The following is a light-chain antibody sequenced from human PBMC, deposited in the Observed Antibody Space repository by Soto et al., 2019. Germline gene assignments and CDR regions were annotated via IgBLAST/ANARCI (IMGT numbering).Light chain of an antibody. Sequence: IQITPSPSTLSGSVGDRVTITGRASQTISSWLAWYQQKPGKDPKILIYKASTLKSGVPSRFSGSGSGTEFTLTISSLQTDDFATYDGQHQNSYSEAFGQGTKVDIK. CDR3: QHQNSYSEA. CDR1: QTISSW. J-gene: IGKJ1*01. V-gene: IGKV1-5*03. CDR2: KAS.